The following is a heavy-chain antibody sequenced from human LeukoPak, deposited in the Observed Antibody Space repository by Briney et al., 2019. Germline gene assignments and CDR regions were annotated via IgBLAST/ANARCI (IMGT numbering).Heavy chain of an antibody. D-gene: IGHD3-9*01. CDR3: ARVSRGTYYDILTGETDYYYYYMDV. CDR2: IYYSGST. J-gene: IGHJ6*03. V-gene: IGHV4-59*01. Sequence: SETLSLTCSVSGGSISSYYWSWIRQPPGKGLEWIGYIYYSGSTNYNPSLKSRRVTISVDTSKNQFSLKLSSVTAADMAVYYCARVSRGTYYDILTGETDYYYYYMDVWGKGTTVTISS. CDR1: GGSISSYY.